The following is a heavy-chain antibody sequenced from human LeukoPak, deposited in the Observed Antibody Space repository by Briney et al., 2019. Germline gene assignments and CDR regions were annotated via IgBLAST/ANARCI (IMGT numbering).Heavy chain of an antibody. CDR1: GYTFTSYA. CDR2: INAGNGNT. J-gene: IGHJ4*02. V-gene: IGHV1-3*01. Sequence: ASVKVSCKASGYTFTSYAMYWVRQAPGQRLEWMGWINAGNGNTKYSQKFQGRVTMTRNTSISTAYMELSSLRSEDTAVYYCARVGGIGYCSSTSCSPPDYWGQGTLVTVSS. CDR3: ARVGGIGYCSSTSCSPPDY. D-gene: IGHD2-2*01.